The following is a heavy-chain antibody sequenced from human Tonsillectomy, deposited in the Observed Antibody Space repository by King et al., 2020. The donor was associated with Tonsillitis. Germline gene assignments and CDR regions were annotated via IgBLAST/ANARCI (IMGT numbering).Heavy chain of an antibody. D-gene: IGHD3-10*01. J-gene: IGHJ4*02. CDR1: GYTFTGYY. Sequence: VQLVQYGAEVRKPGASVKVSCKASGYTFTGYYMHWLRQAPGQGLEWMGWINPNGGGTNYAQNLQGRVTMTRDTSISTAYMELSRLRSDDTAGYYCARDQRQGTYSPYDSWGQGTLVTVSS. CDR2: INPNGGGT. V-gene: IGHV1-2*02. CDR3: ARDQRQGTYSPYDS.